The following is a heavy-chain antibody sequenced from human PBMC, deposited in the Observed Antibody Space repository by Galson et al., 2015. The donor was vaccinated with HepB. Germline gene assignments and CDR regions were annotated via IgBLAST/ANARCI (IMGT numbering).Heavy chain of an antibody. CDR3: ARGGENDFWSGYSVKPLDF. D-gene: IGHD3-3*01. CDR1: GFTFSSYG. Sequence: SLRLSCAASGFTFSSYGMHWVRQAPGKGLEWVAVISYDGSNKYYTDSVKGRFTIFRDNSKNTLYLQMNSLRAEDTAVYYCARGGENDFWSGYSVKPLDFWGQGTLVTVSS. J-gene: IGHJ4*02. CDR2: ISYDGSNK. V-gene: IGHV3-30*03.